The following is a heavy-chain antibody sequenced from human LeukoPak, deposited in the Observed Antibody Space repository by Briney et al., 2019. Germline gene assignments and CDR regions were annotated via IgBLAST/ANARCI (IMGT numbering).Heavy chain of an antibody. J-gene: IGHJ4*02. V-gene: IGHV4-59*08. Sequence: SETLSLTCTVSGGSISSYYWSWIRQPPGKGLEWIGNIYNSGSTNYNPSLKSRVIISVDSSKKQFSLKLISVTAADTAVYYCARQGGYASPFGYWGQGTLVTVSS. D-gene: IGHD5-12*01. CDR1: GGSISSYY. CDR2: IYNSGST. CDR3: ARQGGYASPFGY.